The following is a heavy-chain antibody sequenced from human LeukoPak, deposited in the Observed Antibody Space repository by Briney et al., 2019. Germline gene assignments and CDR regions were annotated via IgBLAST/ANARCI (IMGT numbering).Heavy chain of an antibody. CDR2: IKQDGSEK. Sequence: GGSLRLSCAASGFTFSSYWMSWVRQAPGKGLEWVANIKQDGSEKYYVDSVKGRFTISRDNAKNSLYLQMSSLRADDTAVYYCARQRAPRAFDIWGQGTMVTVSS. V-gene: IGHV3-7*01. J-gene: IGHJ3*02. CDR1: GFTFSSYW. CDR3: ARQRAPRAFDI.